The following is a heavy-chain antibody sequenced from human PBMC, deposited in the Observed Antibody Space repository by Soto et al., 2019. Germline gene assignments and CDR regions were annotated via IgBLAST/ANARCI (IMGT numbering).Heavy chain of an antibody. CDR3: AKFGMATTKRSPPYYIDY. V-gene: IGHV3-23*01. CDR1: GCTFSSYA. Sequence: VGSLRLSCAASGCTFSSYAMSWVRQAPGKGLEWVSSISGSGGGTYYADSVKGRFTFSRDNSKNTLYLQMNSLRAEDTAVYYCAKFGMATTKRSPPYYIDYWGQGALVTVSS. CDR2: ISGSGGGT. J-gene: IGHJ4*02. D-gene: IGHD1-1*01.